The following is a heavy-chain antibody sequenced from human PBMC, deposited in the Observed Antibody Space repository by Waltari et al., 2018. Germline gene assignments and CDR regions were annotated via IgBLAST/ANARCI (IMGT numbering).Heavy chain of an antibody. V-gene: IGHV3-30*18. CDR3: AKEAADLYYYDSSGYPDY. J-gene: IGHJ4*02. Sequence: QVQLVESGGGVVQPGRSLRLSCAASGFTFSSYGLHWVRQAPGKGLEWVAVIWYDGSNKYYADSVKGRFTISRDNSKNTLYLQMNSLRAEDTAMYYCAKEAADLYYYDSSGYPDYWGQGTLVTVSS. CDR2: IWYDGSNK. CDR1: GFTFSSYG. D-gene: IGHD3-22*01.